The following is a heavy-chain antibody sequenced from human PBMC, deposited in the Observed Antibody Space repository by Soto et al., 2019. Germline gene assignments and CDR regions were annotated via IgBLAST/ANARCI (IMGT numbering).Heavy chain of an antibody. CDR1: GFTFSSYW. CDR3: ARDRSFGTVTPGNFDY. Sequence: QLGGSLRLPCAASGFTFSSYWMSWVRQAPGKGLEWVANIKQDGSEKYYVDSVKGRFTISRDNAKNSLYLQMNSLRAEDTAVYYCARDRSFGTVTPGNFDYWGQGTLVTVSS. V-gene: IGHV3-7*03. D-gene: IGHD4-4*01. J-gene: IGHJ4*02. CDR2: IKQDGSEK.